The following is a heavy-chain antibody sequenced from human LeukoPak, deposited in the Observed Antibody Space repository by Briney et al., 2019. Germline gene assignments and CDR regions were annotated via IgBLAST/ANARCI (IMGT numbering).Heavy chain of an antibody. CDR1: GYSVRSGYY. CDR2: IYHSGST. D-gene: IGHD3-3*01. CDR3: ARDGMEWLVIDY. Sequence: PSETLFLTCTVSGYSVRSGYYWGWIRQPPGKGLEWIGSIYHSGSTYYNPSLKSRVTISVDTSKNQFSLKLSSVTAADTAVYYCARDGMEWLVIDYWGQGTLVTVSS. J-gene: IGHJ4*02. V-gene: IGHV4-38-2*02.